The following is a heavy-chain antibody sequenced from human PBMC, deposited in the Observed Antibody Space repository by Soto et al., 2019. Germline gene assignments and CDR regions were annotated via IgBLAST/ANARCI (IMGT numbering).Heavy chain of an antibody. CDR2: IVVGSGNT. CDR1: GFTFTSSA. CDR3: AAASIVGATHDAFDI. J-gene: IGHJ3*02. V-gene: IGHV1-58*01. D-gene: IGHD1-26*01. Sequence: SVKVSCKASGFTFTSSAVQWVRQARGQRLEWIGWIVVGSGNTNYAQKFQERVTITRDMSTSTAYMELSSLRSEDTAVYYCAAASIVGATHDAFDIWGQGTMVTVSS.